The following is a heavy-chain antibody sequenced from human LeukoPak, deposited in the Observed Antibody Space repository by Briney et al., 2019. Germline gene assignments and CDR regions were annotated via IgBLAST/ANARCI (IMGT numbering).Heavy chain of an antibody. J-gene: IGHJ4*02. D-gene: IGHD4/OR15-4a*01. Sequence: GGSLRLSCTASGFTFTNAWMTWVRQTAGKGLEWVAVISYDGSNKYYADSVKGRFTISRDNSKNTLYLQMNSLRAEDTAVYYCAKRGVVLNFDYWGQGTLVTVSS. CDR1: GFTFTNAW. CDR3: AKRGVVLNFDY. V-gene: IGHV3-30*18. CDR2: ISYDGSNK.